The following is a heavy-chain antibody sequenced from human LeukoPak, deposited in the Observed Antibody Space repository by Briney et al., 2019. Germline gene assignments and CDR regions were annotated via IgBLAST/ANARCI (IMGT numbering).Heavy chain of an antibody. Sequence: GGSLRLSCAASGFTFSSYWMSWVRQAPGKGLEWVANIKQDGSEKYYVDSVKGRFTISRDNAKNPLYLQMNSLRAEDTAVYYCAREGSSGWYGYYYYYMDVWGKGTTVTVSS. J-gene: IGHJ6*03. CDR1: GFTFSSYW. D-gene: IGHD6-19*01. CDR3: AREGSSGWYGYYYYYMDV. CDR2: IKQDGSEK. V-gene: IGHV3-7*01.